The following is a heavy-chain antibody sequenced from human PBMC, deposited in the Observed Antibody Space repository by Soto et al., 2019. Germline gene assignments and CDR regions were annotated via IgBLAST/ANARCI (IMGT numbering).Heavy chain of an antibody. J-gene: IGHJ4*02. CDR2: ISNSGGAT. Sequence: EVQLLESGGGLVQPGGSLRLSCAASGFAFSSCAMTWVRQAPGKGPEWVSSISNSGGATFYADSVKGRFTVSRENSKNTLYLQMNSLRTEDTALYYCAKELSYNSGRPFDYWGQGTLVTVSS. CDR3: AKELSYNSGRPFDY. V-gene: IGHV3-23*01. CDR1: GFAFSSCA. D-gene: IGHD3-10*01.